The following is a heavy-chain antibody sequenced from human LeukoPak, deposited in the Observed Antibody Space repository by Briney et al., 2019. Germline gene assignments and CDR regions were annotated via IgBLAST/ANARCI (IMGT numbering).Heavy chain of an antibody. Sequence: ASVKVSCEASGYTFTTYGISWVRQAPGQGLEWMGWISVYNGNTDYAQNLQGRVTMTTDTSTSTAYMELWSLRSDDTAVYYCARDPRIVAGLGFDIWGQGTMVTVSS. V-gene: IGHV1-18*04. D-gene: IGHD6-13*01. CDR1: GYTFTTYG. CDR2: ISVYNGNT. CDR3: ARDPRIVAGLGFDI. J-gene: IGHJ3*02.